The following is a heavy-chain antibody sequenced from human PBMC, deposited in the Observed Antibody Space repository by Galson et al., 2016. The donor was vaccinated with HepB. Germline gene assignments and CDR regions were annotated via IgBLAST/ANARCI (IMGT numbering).Heavy chain of an antibody. CDR1: GFRFDYIG. D-gene: IGHD1-7*01. Sequence: SLRLSCSASGFRFDYIGMGWLRQAPGKGLEWVSGINWSGDTTGYADSVKGRFTISRDNSKNTLYLQMNSLRAEDTAMYYCVELSVVWGQGTLVTVSS. CDR3: VELSVV. V-gene: IGHV3-20*04. CDR2: INWSGDTT. J-gene: IGHJ4*02.